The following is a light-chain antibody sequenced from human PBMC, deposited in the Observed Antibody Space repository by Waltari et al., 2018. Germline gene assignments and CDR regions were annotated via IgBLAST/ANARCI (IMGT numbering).Light chain of an antibody. Sequence: SSELTQDPAVSVALGQTVRITCQGDSLRSYYASWYQQKPGQAPVLVIYGNNKRPSGIPDRFSGSSSGNTASLTITGAQAEDEADYYCNSRDSSGNHVVFGGGTKLTVL. CDR2: GNN. CDR1: SLRSYY. CDR3: NSRDSSGNHVV. J-gene: IGLJ2*01. V-gene: IGLV3-19*01.